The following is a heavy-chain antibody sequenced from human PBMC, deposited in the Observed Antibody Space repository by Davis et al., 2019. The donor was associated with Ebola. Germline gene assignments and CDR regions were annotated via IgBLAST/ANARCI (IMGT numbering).Heavy chain of an antibody. CDR2: ITHSGST. J-gene: IGHJ4*02. CDR1: GGSFSGYY. D-gene: IGHD6-6*01. V-gene: IGHV4-34*01. Sequence: MPSETLSLTCAVYGGSFSGYYWSWIRQPPGKGLEWIWEITHSGSTNYNRLLKSRVTISVDTSKNQFSLKLSSVTAADTAMYYCARAQRYSSSSRFNYWGQGTLVTVSS. CDR3: ARAQRYSSSSRFNY.